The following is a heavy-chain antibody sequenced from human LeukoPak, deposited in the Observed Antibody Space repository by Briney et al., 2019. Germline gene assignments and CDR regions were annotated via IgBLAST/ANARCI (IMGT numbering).Heavy chain of an antibody. CDR2: ISWNGRNT. Sequence: GGSLRLSCAASGFTFDDYDLNWVRQAPGKGLEWVSGISWNGRNTAYAESLKGRFTISRDNAKNSLYLQMNSLRAEDTSVYYCARGQRRHIDMAPSFDYWGQGTLVTVSS. CDR1: GFTFDDYD. V-gene: IGHV3-20*04. J-gene: IGHJ4*02. CDR3: ARGQRRHIDMAPSFDY. D-gene: IGHD5-24*01.